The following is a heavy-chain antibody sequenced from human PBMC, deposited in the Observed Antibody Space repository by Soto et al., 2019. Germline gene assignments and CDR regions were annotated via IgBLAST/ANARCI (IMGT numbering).Heavy chain of an antibody. CDR3: ASAAADYYYYYYMDV. J-gene: IGHJ6*03. Sequence: QVQLVQSGAEVKKPGASVKVSCKASGYTFTSYYMHWVRQAPGQGLEWMGIINPSGGSTSYAQKFQGRVTMTRDTSTNTVYMELSSLRSEDTAVYYCASAAADYYYYYYMDVWGKGTTVTVSS. D-gene: IGHD2-2*01. CDR1: GYTFTSYY. CDR2: INPSGGST. V-gene: IGHV1-46*03.